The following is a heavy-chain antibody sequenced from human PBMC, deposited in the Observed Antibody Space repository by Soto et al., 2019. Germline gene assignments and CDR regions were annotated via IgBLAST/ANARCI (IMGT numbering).Heavy chain of an antibody. J-gene: IGHJ3*02. Sequence: VKVSCKASGSTFTSYGISWVRQAPGQGLEWMGWISAYNGNTNYAQKLQGRVTMTTDTSTSTAYMELRSLRSDDTAVYYCARDRGYYDSSGFGAFDIWGQGTMVTVSS. D-gene: IGHD3-22*01. V-gene: IGHV1-18*04. CDR3: ARDRGYYDSSGFGAFDI. CDR1: GSTFTSYG. CDR2: ISAYNGNT.